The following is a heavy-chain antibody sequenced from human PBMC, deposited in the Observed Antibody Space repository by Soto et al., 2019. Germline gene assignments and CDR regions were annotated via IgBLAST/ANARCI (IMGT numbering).Heavy chain of an antibody. J-gene: IGHJ5*02. Sequence: GGSLRLSCAATGFTISTYAMTWVRQAPGKGLECVSGVTGSGSQIYYADSVKGRFTISKDNSKNTLYLQMSSLREEDTALYYCAKDAVYRDGLWLMDSWGQGTLVTVSS. D-gene: IGHD2-21*01. CDR2: VTGSGSQI. V-gene: IGHV3-23*01. CDR3: AKDAVYRDGLWLMDS. CDR1: GFTISTYA.